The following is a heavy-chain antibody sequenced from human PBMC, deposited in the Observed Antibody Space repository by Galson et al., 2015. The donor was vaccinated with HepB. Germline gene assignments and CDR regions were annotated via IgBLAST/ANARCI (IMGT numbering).Heavy chain of an antibody. V-gene: IGHV3-23*01. CDR2: ISGSGGST. CDR1: GFTFSRYA. D-gene: IGHD3-3*01. Sequence: SLRLSCAASGFTFSRYAMSWVRQAPGKGLEWVSAISGSGGSTYYADSVKGRFTISRDNAKNTLYLQMNSLRAGDTAVYYCAKEIFGLWGDYYYYGMDVWGQGTTVTVSS. J-gene: IGHJ6*02. CDR3: AKEIFGLWGDYYYYGMDV.